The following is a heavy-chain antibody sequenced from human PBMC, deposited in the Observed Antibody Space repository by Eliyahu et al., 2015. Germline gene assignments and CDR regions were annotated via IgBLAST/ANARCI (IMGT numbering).Heavy chain of an antibody. J-gene: IGHJ6*02. D-gene: IGHD4-23*01. Sequence: EVQLVESGGGLVQPGRSLRLSXAASGFXFXDYXMXWVRQAPGKGLEWVSGISWNSGSIGYADSVKGRFTISRDNAKNSLYLQMNSLRAEDTALYYCAAEAIGNSARYYYGMDVWGQGTTVTVSS. V-gene: IGHV3-9*01. CDR3: AAEAIGNSARYYYGMDV. CDR2: ISWNSGSI. CDR1: GFXFXDYX.